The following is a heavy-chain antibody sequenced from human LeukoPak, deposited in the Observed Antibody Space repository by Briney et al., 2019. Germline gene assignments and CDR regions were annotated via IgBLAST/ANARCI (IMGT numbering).Heavy chain of an antibody. CDR1: GGSFSGYY. D-gene: IGHD3-10*01. Sequence: TSETLSLTCAVYGGSFSGYYWSWIRQPPGKGLEWTGEINHSGSTNYNPSLKSRVTISVDTSKNQFSLKLSSVTAADTAVYYCARGHSGFGSYYLYYFDYWGQGTLVTVSS. CDR2: INHSGST. J-gene: IGHJ4*02. CDR3: ARGHSGFGSYYLYYFDY. V-gene: IGHV4-34*01.